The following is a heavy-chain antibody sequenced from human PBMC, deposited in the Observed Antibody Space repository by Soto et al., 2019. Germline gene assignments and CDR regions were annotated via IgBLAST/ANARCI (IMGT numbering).Heavy chain of an antibody. V-gene: IGHV1-3*01. J-gene: IGHJ4*02. CDR1: GYTFTSYA. D-gene: IGHD7-27*01. CDR3: ARELLGFTHGSLGY. Sequence: QVPLVQSGAEVKKPGASVKVSCKASGYTFTSYAMHWVRQAPGHRLEWMGWINAGNGNTKYSQNFQGRVTITRATSPCTAHMQLSSLRSEDTAVYYCARELLGFTHGSLGYWGQGTLFTVAS. CDR2: INAGNGNT.